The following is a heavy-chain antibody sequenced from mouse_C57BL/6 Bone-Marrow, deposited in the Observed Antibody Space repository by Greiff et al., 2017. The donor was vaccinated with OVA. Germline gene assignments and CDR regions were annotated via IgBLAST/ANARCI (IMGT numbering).Heavy chain of an antibody. D-gene: IGHD2-5*01. V-gene: IGHV1-59*01. Sequence: QVQLQQPGAELVRPGTSVKLSCKASGYTFTSYRMHWVKQRPGQGLEWIGVIDPSDSYTNYNQKFKGQATLTVDTSSSTAYMQLRSLTSEDSAVYYCARDYSNYYAMDYWGQGTSVTVSS. CDR2: IDPSDSYT. J-gene: IGHJ4*01. CDR3: ARDYSNYYAMDY. CDR1: GYTFTSYR.